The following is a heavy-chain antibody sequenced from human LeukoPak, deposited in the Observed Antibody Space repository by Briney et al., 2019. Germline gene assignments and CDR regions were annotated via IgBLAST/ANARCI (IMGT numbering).Heavy chain of an antibody. CDR3: TGNYYGSGSYADFDY. CDR1: GFTFSGSA. V-gene: IGHV3-73*01. Sequence: GGSLRLSCAASGFTFSGSALHWVRQASGKGLEWVGRIRSTANGYATAYAASVKGRFTISRDDSKNTAYLQMDSLKIEDTAVYYCTGNYYGSGSYADFDYWGQGTLVTVSS. J-gene: IGHJ4*02. D-gene: IGHD3-10*01. CDR2: IRSTANGYAT.